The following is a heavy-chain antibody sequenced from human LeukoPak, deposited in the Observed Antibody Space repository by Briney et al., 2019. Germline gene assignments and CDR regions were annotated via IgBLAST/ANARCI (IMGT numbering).Heavy chain of an antibody. CDR3: ARATRRGSSGSNAHY. Sequence: GGYLRLSCTAYGFTFSSYSMNWVRQAPWKGLEWVSSISSSSYIYYADSVKGRFTISRDNAKNSLYLQMNSLRAEDTAVYYCARATRRGSSGSNAHYWGQGTLVTVSS. CDR1: GFTFSSYS. CDR2: ISSSSYI. V-gene: IGHV3-21*01. J-gene: IGHJ4*02. D-gene: IGHD6-19*01.